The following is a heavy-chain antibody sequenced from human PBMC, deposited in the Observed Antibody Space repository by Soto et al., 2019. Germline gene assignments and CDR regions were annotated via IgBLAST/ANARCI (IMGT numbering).Heavy chain of an antibody. D-gene: IGHD6-19*01. Sequence: ASVKVSCKASGYTFTSSGISWVQQAPGQGPEWMGWISAYNGNTNYAQKLQGRVTMTTDTSTSTAYMELGSLRSDDPAVYYGARVSRSIAVAGTSDSWGQGTM. CDR3: ARVSRSIAVAGTSDS. J-gene: IGHJ3*02. V-gene: IGHV1-18*01. CDR1: GYTFTSSG. CDR2: ISAYNGNT.